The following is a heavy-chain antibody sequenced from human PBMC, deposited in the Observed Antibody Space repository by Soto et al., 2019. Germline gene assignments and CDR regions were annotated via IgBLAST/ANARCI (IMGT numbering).Heavy chain of an antibody. CDR2: ISYDGSNK. CDR3: AREPAYIYGEYYFDY. CDR1: GFTFSSYA. J-gene: IGHJ4*02. D-gene: IGHD5-18*01. Sequence: GGSLRLSCAASGFTFSSYAMHWVRQAPGKGLEWVAVISYDGSNKYYADSVRGRFTISRDNSKNTLYLQMNSLRAEDTAVYYCAREPAYIYGEYYFDYWGQGTLVTVS. V-gene: IGHV3-30-3*01.